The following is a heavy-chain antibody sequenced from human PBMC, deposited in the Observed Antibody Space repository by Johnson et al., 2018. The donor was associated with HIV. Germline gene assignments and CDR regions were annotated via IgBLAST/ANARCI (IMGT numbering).Heavy chain of an antibody. J-gene: IGHJ3*02. D-gene: IGHD1-1*01. CDR2: IWYDGSNK. CDR1: GFTVSSYG. Sequence: QVQLVESGGGLVQPGGSLRLSCAASGFTVSSYGMHWVRQAPGKGLEWVAVIWYDGSNKYYADSVKGRFTISRDNSKNTLYLQMNSLRAEDTAMYYCARDGTETGPDDAFDIWGQGTMVTVSS. V-gene: IGHV3-33*08. CDR3: ARDGTETGPDDAFDI.